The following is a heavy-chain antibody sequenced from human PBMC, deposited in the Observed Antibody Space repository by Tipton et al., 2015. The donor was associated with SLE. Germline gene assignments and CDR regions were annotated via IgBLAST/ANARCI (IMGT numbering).Heavy chain of an antibody. V-gene: IGHV3-23*01. D-gene: IGHD3-22*01. J-gene: IGHJ3*02. Sequence: SLRLSCAASGFTFSSYEMNWVRQAPGKGLEWVSAISGSGGSTYYADSVKGRFTISRDNFKNTLYLQMNSLRAEDTAVYYCATPSNGYGAFDIWGQGTMVTASS. CDR3: ATPSNGYGAFDI. CDR2: ISGSGGST. CDR1: GFTFSSYE.